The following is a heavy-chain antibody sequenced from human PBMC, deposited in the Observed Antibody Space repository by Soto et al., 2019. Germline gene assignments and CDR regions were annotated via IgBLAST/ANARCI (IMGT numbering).Heavy chain of an antibody. Sequence: GGSLRLSCAASGFTISSYAMTWVRQAPGKGLEWVSGLSGGGSAYYADSVKGRFTISRDNSKKTLYLQVDSLRAEDAAVYYCAKGGADSAYSQLDSWGQGTLVTVSS. D-gene: IGHD2-15*01. V-gene: IGHV3-23*01. CDR3: AKGGADSAYSQLDS. CDR1: GFTISSYA. J-gene: IGHJ4*02. CDR2: LSGGGSA.